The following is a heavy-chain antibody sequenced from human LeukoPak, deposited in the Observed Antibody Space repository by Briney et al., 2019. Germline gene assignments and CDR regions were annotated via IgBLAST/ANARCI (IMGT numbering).Heavy chain of an antibody. J-gene: IGHJ6*02. CDR2: IIPIVGIL. CDR3: ARGGSYYFYNGMDV. D-gene: IGHD1-1*01. CDR1: GYTFTSYD. V-gene: IGHV1-69*04. Sequence: ASVKVSCKASGYTFTSYDINWVRQAPGLGLEWMGRIIPIVGILNYAQRFQGRVTITADNSTNIAYMELSSLRSEDTAVYYCARGGSYYFYNGMDVWGQGTTVTVSS.